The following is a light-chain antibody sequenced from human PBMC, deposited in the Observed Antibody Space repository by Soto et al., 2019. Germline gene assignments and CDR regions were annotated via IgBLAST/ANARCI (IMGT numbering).Light chain of an antibody. CDR3: PASNILPLP. J-gene: IGKJ4*01. CDR2: DTS. Sequence: VMRQSGGTLSIYKGEGATLSCRASQGIGDTLAWYQHKPGQTPRLLIYDTSTRATGVPTRFSGSRSGAEFTLTINSLQSEDFAVYYCPASNILPLPFGGVTK. CDR1: QGIGDT. V-gene: IGKV3-15*01.